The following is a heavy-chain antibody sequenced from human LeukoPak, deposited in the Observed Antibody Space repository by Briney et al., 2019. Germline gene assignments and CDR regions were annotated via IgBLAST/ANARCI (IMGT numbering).Heavy chain of an antibody. V-gene: IGHV3-9*01. D-gene: IGHD3-10*01. J-gene: IGHJ4*02. CDR1: GFTFDDYA. Sequence: QSGGSLRLSCAASGFTFDDYAMHWVRQAPGKGLEWVSGLNWNSGGIVYADSVKGRFTISRDNAKGSLYLQMNNLRTEDTALYYCAKDKRRFGESHLDYWGQGTLVTVSS. CDR2: LNWNSGGI. CDR3: AKDKRRFGESHLDY.